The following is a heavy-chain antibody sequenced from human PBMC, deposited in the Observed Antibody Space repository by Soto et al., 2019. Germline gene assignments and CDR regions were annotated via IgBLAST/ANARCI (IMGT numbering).Heavy chain of an antibody. D-gene: IGHD2-2*01. Sequence: QVQLVQSGAEVKKPGSSVKVSCKASGGTFSSYGISWVRQAPGQGLEWMGGIIPISETTNYAQKFQGRVTITADESMSTAYMELSSLRSEYTAVYYCARSQGSSTSLEIYYYYYYGMDVWGQGTTVTVSS. CDR2: IIPISETT. J-gene: IGHJ6*02. CDR1: GGTFSSYG. V-gene: IGHV1-69*01. CDR3: ARSQGSSTSLEIYYYYYYGMDV.